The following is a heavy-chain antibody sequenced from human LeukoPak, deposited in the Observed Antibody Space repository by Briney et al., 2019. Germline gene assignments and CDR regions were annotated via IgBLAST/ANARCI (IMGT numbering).Heavy chain of an antibody. CDR1: GGSISSGSYY. V-gene: IGHV4-61*09. CDR2: IYTSGST. J-gene: IGHJ4*02. CDR3: ARGIKGGSYYFDY. Sequence: PSQTLSLTCTVSGGSISSGSYYWSWIRQPAGKGLEWIGHIYTSGSTSYNPSLKSRVTLSVETSKNQFSLRLSSVTAADTAVYYCARGIKGGSYYFDYWGQGTLVSVSS. D-gene: IGHD1-26*01.